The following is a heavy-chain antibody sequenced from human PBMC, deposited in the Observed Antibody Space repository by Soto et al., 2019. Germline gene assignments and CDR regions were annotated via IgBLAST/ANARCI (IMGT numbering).Heavy chain of an antibody. Sequence: PSETLSLTGTASGASIRSYYWSWIRQPPGKGLEWIGYIYYSGRTNYNSSLKSRVTISVDTSMNPFSLKLRSVTAASTAVCNCGRDNENSYYYSLKHWRQATLVSSPQ. J-gene: IGHJ1*01. CDR3: GRDNENSYYYSLKH. V-gene: IGHV4-59*01. D-gene: IGHD3-10*01. CDR1: GASIRSYY. CDR2: IYYSGRT.